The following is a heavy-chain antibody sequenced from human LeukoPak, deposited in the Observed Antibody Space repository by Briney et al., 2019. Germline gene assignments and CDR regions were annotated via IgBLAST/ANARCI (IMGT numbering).Heavy chain of an antibody. Sequence: PGGSLRLSCAASGFTFSISWMSWVRQAPGKGLEWVANIKQDGSEKNYVDSAKGRFTISRDNAKNSLYLQMISLRAEDTAVYYCARELSWSGRDFWGQGTLVTVSS. CDR1: GFTFSISW. D-gene: IGHD3-10*01. CDR3: ARELSWSGRDF. V-gene: IGHV3-7*05. J-gene: IGHJ4*02. CDR2: IKQDGSEK.